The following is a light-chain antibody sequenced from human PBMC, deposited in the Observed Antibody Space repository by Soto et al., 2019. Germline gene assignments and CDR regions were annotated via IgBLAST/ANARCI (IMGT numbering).Light chain of an antibody. CDR3: QHRSDFPLT. V-gene: IGKV3-11*01. CDR1: QSVSSY. CDR2: DAS. Sequence: EIVLTQSPGTLSLSPGDRATLSCRASQSVSSYLAWYQQKPGQAPRLLIYDASNWATGIPARFSGSGSGTDFTLTISRLEPEDFAVYYCQHRSDFPLTFGGGTKVES. J-gene: IGKJ4*01.